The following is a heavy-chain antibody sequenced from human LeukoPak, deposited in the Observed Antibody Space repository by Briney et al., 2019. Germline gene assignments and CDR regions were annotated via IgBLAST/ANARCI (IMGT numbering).Heavy chain of an antibody. CDR3: ARGRRVYVLIVVVTATPYYFDY. Sequence: PSETLSLTCAVYGGSFSGYYWSWIRHPPGKGLEWIGEINHSGSTNYNPSLKSRVTISVDTSKNQFSLKLSSVTAADTAVYYCARGRRVYVLIVVVTATPYYFDYWGQGTLVTVSS. CDR1: GGSFSGYY. V-gene: IGHV4-34*01. CDR2: INHSGST. D-gene: IGHD2-21*02. J-gene: IGHJ4*02.